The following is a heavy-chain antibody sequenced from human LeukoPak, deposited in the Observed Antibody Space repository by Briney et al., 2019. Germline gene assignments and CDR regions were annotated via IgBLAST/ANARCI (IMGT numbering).Heavy chain of an antibody. J-gene: IGHJ4*02. CDR1: GGSFSGYY. CDR2: INHSGST. D-gene: IGHD6-13*01. Sequence: SETLSLTCAVYGGSFSGYYWSWIRQPPGKGLEWIGEINHSGSTNYNPSLKSRVTISVDTSKNQFSLKLSSVTAADTAVYYCAKDGYRFNSFDYWGQGTLVTVSS. V-gene: IGHV4-34*01. CDR3: AKDGYRFNSFDY.